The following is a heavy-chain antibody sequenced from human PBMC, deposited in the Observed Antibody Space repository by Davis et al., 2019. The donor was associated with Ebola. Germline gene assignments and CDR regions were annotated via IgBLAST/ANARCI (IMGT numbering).Heavy chain of an antibody. D-gene: IGHD4-17*01. V-gene: IGHV1-18*01. Sequence: NVQGRVTMTTDTSTSTAYMEVGSLRSDDTAVYYCARDRYGDYSNFDYWGQGTLVTVSS. J-gene: IGHJ4*02. CDR3: ARDRYGDYSNFDY.